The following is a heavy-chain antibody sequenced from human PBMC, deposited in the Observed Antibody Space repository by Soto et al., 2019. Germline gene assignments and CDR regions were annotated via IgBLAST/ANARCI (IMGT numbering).Heavy chain of an antibody. CDR3: ARDYGDYPFDY. D-gene: IGHD4-17*01. J-gene: IGHJ4*02. V-gene: IGHV3-11*01. Sequence: GGSLRLSCVASGFTFSDYYMSWIRQAPGKGLEWVSYISSSGSTIYYADSVKGRFTISRANAKNSLYLQMNSLRAEDTAVYYCARDYGDYPFDYWGQGTLVTVSS. CDR2: ISSSGSTI. CDR1: GFTFSDYY.